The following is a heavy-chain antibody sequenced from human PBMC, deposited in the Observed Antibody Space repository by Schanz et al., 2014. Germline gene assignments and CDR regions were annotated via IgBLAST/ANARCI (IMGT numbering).Heavy chain of an antibody. CDR3: LAGFDP. V-gene: IGHV3-73*01. CDR1: GFTFSGSA. CDR2: IRSKANSYAT. Sequence: EVQLVESGGGLVQPGGSLKLSCAASGFTFSGSAMHWVRQASGKGLEWVGRIRSKANSYATAYAASVKGRFTISRGDSKNTAYLQMNSLKTEDTAVYYCLAGFDPWGQGTLVTVSS. J-gene: IGHJ5*02.